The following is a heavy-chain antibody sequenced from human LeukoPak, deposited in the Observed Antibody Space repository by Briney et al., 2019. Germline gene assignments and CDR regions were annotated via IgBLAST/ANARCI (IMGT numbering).Heavy chain of an antibody. CDR1: GGSISGYY. CDR2: IYSSGST. D-gene: IGHD1-26*01. J-gene: IGHJ4*02. V-gene: IGHV4-59*08. Sequence: SETLSLTCTVSGGSISGYYWSWIRQPPGKGLEWIAYIYSSGSTNYNPSLKSRVTISLDSSKNQFSLELSSVTAADTAVYYCARQRGGRFSGSYCDYWGQGTLVTVSS. CDR3: ARQRGGRFSGSYCDY.